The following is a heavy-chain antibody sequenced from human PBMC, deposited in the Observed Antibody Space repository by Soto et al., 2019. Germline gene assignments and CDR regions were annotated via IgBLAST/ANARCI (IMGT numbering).Heavy chain of an antibody. J-gene: IGHJ5*02. D-gene: IGHD5-18*01. CDR1: GGTFSSYA. CDR2: IIPIFGTA. Sequence: QVQLVQSGAEVKKPGSSVKVSCKASGGTFSSYAISWVRQAPGQGLEWMGGIIPIFGTANYAQKFQGRVTITADESTSTAYKELSSLRSEDTAVYYCAREGDSYAEIGWFDPWGQGTLVTVSA. CDR3: AREGDSYAEIGWFDP. V-gene: IGHV1-69*12.